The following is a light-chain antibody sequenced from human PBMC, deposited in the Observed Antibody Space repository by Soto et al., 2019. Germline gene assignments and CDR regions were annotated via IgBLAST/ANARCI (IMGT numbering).Light chain of an antibody. Sequence: EIVMTQSPATLSVSPGERATLSCRASQSVSSNLAWYQQKPGQGPRLLIYGASTRATGIPARFSGSGSGTEFTLTISSLQCEDFAVYYCQQYNNWPGTFGQGTKVEIK. CDR2: GAS. J-gene: IGKJ1*01. V-gene: IGKV3-15*01. CDR1: QSVSSN. CDR3: QQYNNWPGT.